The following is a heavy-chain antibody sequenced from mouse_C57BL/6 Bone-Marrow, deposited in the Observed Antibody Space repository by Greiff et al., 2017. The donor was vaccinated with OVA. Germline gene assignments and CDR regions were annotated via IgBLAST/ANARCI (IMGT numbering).Heavy chain of an antibody. J-gene: IGHJ3*01. CDR3: ARLDYDGLAY. V-gene: IGHV5-17*01. CDR2: ISSGSSTI. Sequence: EVKLVESGGGLVKPGGSLKLSCAASGFTFSDYGMNWVRQAPEKGLEWVAYISSGSSTIYYADTVKGRFTISRDNAKNTLFLQMISLRSEDTAMYYCARLDYDGLAYWGQGTLVTVSA. CDR1: GFTFSDYG. D-gene: IGHD2-4*01.